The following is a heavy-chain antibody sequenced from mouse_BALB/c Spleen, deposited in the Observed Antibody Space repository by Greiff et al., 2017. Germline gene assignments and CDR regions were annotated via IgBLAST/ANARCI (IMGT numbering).Heavy chain of an antibody. Sequence: ESGPGLVKPSQSLSLTCSVTGYSITSGYYWNWIRQFPGNKLEWMGYISYDGSNNYNPSLKNRISITRDTSKNQFFLKLNSVTTEDTATYYCARDNAYYRYDVGAMDYWGQGTSVTVSS. CDR1: GYSITSGYY. J-gene: IGHJ4*01. CDR3: ARDNAYYRYDVGAMDY. V-gene: IGHV3-6*02. D-gene: IGHD2-14*01. CDR2: ISYDGSN.